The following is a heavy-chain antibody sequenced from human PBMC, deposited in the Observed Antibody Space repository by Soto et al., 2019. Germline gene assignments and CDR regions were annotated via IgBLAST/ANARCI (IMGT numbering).Heavy chain of an antibody. V-gene: IGHV3-30*18. J-gene: IGHJ6*01. D-gene: IGHD6-13*01. CDR1: GFTFSSYG. Sequence: QVQLVESGGGVVQPGRSLRLSCAASGFTFSSYGMHWVRQAPGKGLEWVAVISYDGSNKYYADSVKGRFTISRDNSKNTLYLQMNSLRAEDTAVYYCAKESYSSSWLYYYYYYGMDVW. CDR3: AKESYSSSWLYYYYYYGMDV. CDR2: ISYDGSNK.